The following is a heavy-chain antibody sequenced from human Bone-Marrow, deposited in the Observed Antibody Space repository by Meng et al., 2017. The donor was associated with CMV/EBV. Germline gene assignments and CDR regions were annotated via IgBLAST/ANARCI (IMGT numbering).Heavy chain of an antibody. CDR2: INSDGSST. Sequence: GESLKISCAASGFTFSSYWIHWVRQAPGKGLVWVSRINSDGSSTSYADSVKGRFTISRDNAKNTLYLQMNSLRAEDTAVYYCAKDRQDNWNLLLGGYFDYWGQGTLVTVSS. V-gene: IGHV3-74*01. CDR3: AKDRQDNWNLLLGGYFDY. CDR1: GFTFSSYW. J-gene: IGHJ4*02. D-gene: IGHD1-7*01.